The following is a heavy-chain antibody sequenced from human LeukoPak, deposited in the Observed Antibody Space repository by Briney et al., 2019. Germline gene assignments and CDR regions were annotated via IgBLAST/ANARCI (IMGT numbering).Heavy chain of an antibody. V-gene: IGHV3-30*03. CDR2: ISYDGSNK. CDR3: ARAVYYYGSGSYYNYYYYYMDV. D-gene: IGHD3-10*01. J-gene: IGHJ6*03. CDR1: GFTFSSYG. Sequence: SGGSLRLSCAASGFTFSSYGMHWVRQAPGKGLEWVAVISYDGSNKYYADSVKGRFTISRDNSKNTLYLQMNSLRAEDTAVYYCARAVYYYGSGSYYNYYYYYMDVWGKGTTVTVSS.